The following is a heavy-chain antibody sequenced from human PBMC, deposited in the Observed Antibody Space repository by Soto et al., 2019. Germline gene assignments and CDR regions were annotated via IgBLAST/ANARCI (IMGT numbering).Heavy chain of an antibody. CDR2: IYYSGST. CDR3: ARGEGSGSYSGWFDP. CDR1: GGSISSGDYY. D-gene: IGHD3-10*01. V-gene: IGHV4-30-4*01. Sequence: QVQLQESGPGLVKPSQTLSLTCTVSGGSISSGDYYWSWIRQPPGKGLEWIGYIYYSGSTYCNPSLKSRVTISVATSKNQFSLKLSSVTAADTAVYYCARGEGSGSYSGWFDPWGQGTLVPVSS. J-gene: IGHJ5*02.